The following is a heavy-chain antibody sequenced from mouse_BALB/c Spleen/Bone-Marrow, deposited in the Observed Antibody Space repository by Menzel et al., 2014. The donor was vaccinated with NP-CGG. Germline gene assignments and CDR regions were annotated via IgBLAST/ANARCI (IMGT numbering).Heavy chain of an antibody. V-gene: IGHV1S81*02. J-gene: IGHJ3*01. Sequence: QVQLKESGAELVEPGASVKLSCKASGYTFTSYYMYWVKQRPGQGLEWIGEINPSNDGTNFNEKFKSKAALTVDKSSSTAYMQLSSLTSEDSAVYYCTREGDSPFAYWGQGTLVTVSA. CDR3: TREGDSPFAY. D-gene: IGHD2-13*01. CDR1: GYTFTSYY. CDR2: INPSNDGT.